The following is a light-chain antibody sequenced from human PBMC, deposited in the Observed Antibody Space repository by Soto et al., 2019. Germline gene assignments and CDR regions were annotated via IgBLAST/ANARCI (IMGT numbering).Light chain of an antibody. V-gene: IGKV3-20*01. J-gene: IGKJ1*01. CDR1: QSVSSAF. Sequence: EIILTQSPGTLSLSPGARDPLSCRARQSVSSAFLAWYQQRPGQAPRLLIYGASSRAAGVPDRFSGRGSGTDFTLTISRLEPEDFAVYFCQQYGTSPPWTFGQGTKVDI. CDR2: GAS. CDR3: QQYGTSPPWT.